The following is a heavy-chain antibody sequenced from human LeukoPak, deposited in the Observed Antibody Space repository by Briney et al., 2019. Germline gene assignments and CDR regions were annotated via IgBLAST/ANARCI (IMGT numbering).Heavy chain of an antibody. CDR1: GDSISSHY. CDR3: ARDGEFALDY. D-gene: IGHD3-10*01. CDR2: ISYIGST. J-gene: IGHJ4*02. V-gene: IGHV4-59*11. Sequence: SETLSLTCTVSGDSISSHYWSWIRQPPGKGLEWIGYISYIGSTNHNPSLKSRVTMSLDTSKNQVSLRLSSVTAADTAVYYCARDGEFALDYWGQGTLVTVSS.